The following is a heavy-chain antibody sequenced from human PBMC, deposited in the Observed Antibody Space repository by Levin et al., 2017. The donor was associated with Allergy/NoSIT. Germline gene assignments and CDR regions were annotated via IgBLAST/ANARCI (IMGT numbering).Heavy chain of an antibody. CDR1: GYSFTSYW. CDR2: IYPGDSDT. D-gene: IGHD2-2*01. J-gene: IGHJ2*01. V-gene: IGHV5-51*01. CDR3: ARQAGYCSSTSCEDWYFDL. Sequence: GESLKISCKGSGYSFTSYWIGWVRQMPGKGLEWMGIIYPGDSDTRYSPSFQGQVTISADKSISTAYLQWSSLKASDTAMYYCARQAGYCSSTSCEDWYFDLWGRGTLVTVSS.